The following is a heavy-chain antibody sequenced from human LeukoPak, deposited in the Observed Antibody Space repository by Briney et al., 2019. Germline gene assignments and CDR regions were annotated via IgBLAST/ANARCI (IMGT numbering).Heavy chain of an antibody. D-gene: IGHD5-18*01. V-gene: IGHV1-2*02. J-gene: IGHJ4*02. CDR1: GYIFTGYY. CDR2: INPNSGDT. CDR3: ARVDTAMVGY. Sequence: ASVKVSCKASGYIFTGYYMHWVRQAPGQGLEWMGWINPNSGDTNYAQKFQGRVTMTRDTSVSTAYMELSRLRSDDTAVYYCARVDTAMVGYWGQGTLVTVSS.